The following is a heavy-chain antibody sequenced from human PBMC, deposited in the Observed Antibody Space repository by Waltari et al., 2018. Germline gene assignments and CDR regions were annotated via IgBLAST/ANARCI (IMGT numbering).Heavy chain of an antibody. CDR1: GGTFSSYA. V-gene: IGHV1-69*04. D-gene: IGHD5-12*01. CDR3: ARSGYDTAYWYFDL. J-gene: IGHJ2*01. Sequence: QVQLVQSGAEVKKPGSSVKVSCKASGGTFSSYAISWVRQAPGQGLEWMGRIIPILGIANYAQKFQGRVTITADESTSTAYMELSSLRSEDTAVYYCARSGYDTAYWYFDLWGRGTLVTVSS. CDR2: IIPILGIA.